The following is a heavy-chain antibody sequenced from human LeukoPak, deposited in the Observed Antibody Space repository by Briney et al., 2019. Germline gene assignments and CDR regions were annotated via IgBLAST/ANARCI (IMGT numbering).Heavy chain of an antibody. CDR1: GGSISSSSHY. D-gene: IGHD3-22*01. Sequence: SETLSLTCTVSGGSISSSSHYWGWIRQPPGKGLEWIGSIYYSGSTYYNPSLKSRVTISVDTSKNQFSLKLSSVTAADTAVYYCARGYDGSGYYFFDYWGQGTLVTVSS. CDR3: ARGYDGSGYYFFDY. V-gene: IGHV4-39*07. J-gene: IGHJ4*02. CDR2: IYYSGST.